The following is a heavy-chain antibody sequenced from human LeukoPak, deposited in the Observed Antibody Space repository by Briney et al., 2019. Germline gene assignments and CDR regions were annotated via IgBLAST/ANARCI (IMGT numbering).Heavy chain of an antibody. D-gene: IGHD6-19*01. CDR1: GFTFSSYS. V-gene: IGHV3-53*01. Sequence: QXGGSLRLSCAASGFTFSSYSMNWGRQAPGKGLEWVSVIYSGGSTYNADSVKGRFTISRDNSKNTLYLQMNSLRAEDTAVYYCAREAESTAVAGTDYWGQGTLVTVSS. CDR2: IYSGGST. J-gene: IGHJ4*02. CDR3: AREAESTAVAGTDY.